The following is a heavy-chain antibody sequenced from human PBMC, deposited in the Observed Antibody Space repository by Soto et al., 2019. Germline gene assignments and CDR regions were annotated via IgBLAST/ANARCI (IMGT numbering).Heavy chain of an antibody. Sequence: GGSLRLSCAASGFTFSSYGMHWVRQAPGKGLEWVAVIWYDGSNKYYADSVKGRFTISRDNSKNTLYLQMNSLRAEDTAVYYCARDRGDYYDSSGYYFNYFDYWGQGTLVTVSS. J-gene: IGHJ4*02. CDR1: GFTFSSYG. CDR2: IWYDGSNK. D-gene: IGHD3-22*01. V-gene: IGHV3-33*01. CDR3: ARDRGDYYDSSGYYFNYFDY.